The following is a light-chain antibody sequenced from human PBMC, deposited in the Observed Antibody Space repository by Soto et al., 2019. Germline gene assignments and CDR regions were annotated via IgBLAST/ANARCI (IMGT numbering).Light chain of an antibody. CDR2: DAS. CDR1: QGITDR. CDR3: QQYGNYPYT. Sequence: DIQMTQSPSSLSASVGDRVTLTCRASQGITDRLTWFQQKLGKAPKSLIYDASTLQYGVPSRFSGGGSGTDFTLTISSLQPVDSATYYCQQYGNYPYTFGLGTKLEIK. J-gene: IGKJ2*01. V-gene: IGKV1-16*01.